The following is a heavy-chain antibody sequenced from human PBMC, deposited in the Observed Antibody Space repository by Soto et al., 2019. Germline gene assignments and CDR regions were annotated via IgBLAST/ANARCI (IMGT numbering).Heavy chain of an antibody. CDR1: GFTFSKYA. Sequence: GGSLRLSCAASGFTFSKYAMTWARQAPGKGLEWVSAISYNGGGTYYVDSVKGRFTISRGNSENTLYLQMNGLRADDTALYFCAKSRVFIGAIVTLLDSWGQGTQVTVSS. CDR2: ISYNGGGT. CDR3: AKSRVFIGAIVTLLDS. J-gene: IGHJ4*02. V-gene: IGHV3-23*01. D-gene: IGHD3-16*02.